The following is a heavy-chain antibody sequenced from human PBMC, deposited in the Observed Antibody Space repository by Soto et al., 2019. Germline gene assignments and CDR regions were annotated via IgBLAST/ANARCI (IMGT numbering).Heavy chain of an antibody. CDR3: GRLVVVPAAVGVASGHFDY. D-gene: IGHD2-2*01. CDR2: ISSSGSTI. J-gene: IGHJ4*02. V-gene: IGHV3-48*03. Sequence: EVQLVESGGGLVQPGGSLRLSCAASGFTFSSYEMNWVRQAPGKGLEWVSYISSSGSTIYYADSVKGRFTISRDNAKNSLYLQMNSLRAEDTAVYYCGRLVVVPAAVGVASGHFDYWGQGTLVTVSS. CDR1: GFTFSSYE.